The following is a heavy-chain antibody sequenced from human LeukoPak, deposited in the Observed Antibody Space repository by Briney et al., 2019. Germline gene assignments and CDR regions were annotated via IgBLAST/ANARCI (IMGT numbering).Heavy chain of an antibody. CDR1: GYTFTSYG. CDR3: ARDSYYYDSSGYFPSDY. CDR2: ISAYNGNT. D-gene: IGHD3-22*01. J-gene: IGHJ4*02. V-gene: IGHV1-18*01. Sequence: ASVKVYCKASGYTFTSYGISWVRQAPGQGLEWMGWISAYNGNTNYAQKLQGRVTMTTDTSTSTAYMELRSLRSDDTAVYYCARDSYYYDSSGYFPSDYWGQGTLVTVSS.